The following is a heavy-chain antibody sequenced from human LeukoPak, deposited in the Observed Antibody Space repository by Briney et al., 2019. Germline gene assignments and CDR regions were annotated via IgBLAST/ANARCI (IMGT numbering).Heavy chain of an antibody. J-gene: IGHJ4*02. Sequence: GGSLRLSCAASGFTFSSYWMHWVRQAPGKRLVWVSRINSDGSSTSYADSVKGRFTISRDNAKNTLYLQMNSLRAEDTAVYYCARDRYCSGGSCYAVDYWGQGTLVTVSS. D-gene: IGHD2-15*01. V-gene: IGHV3-74*01. CDR1: GFTFSSYW. CDR2: INSDGSST. CDR3: ARDRYCSGGSCYAVDY.